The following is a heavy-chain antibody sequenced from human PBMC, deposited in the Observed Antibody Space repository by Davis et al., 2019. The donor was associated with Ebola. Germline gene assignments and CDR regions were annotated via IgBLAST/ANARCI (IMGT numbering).Heavy chain of an antibody. D-gene: IGHD2-21*02. CDR2: MNPNSGNT. CDR1: GYTFTSYD. V-gene: IGHV1-8*01. CDR3: ARAIVVVTAAPLDY. J-gene: IGHJ4*02. Sequence: ASVKVSCKASGYTFTSYDINWVRQATGQGLEWMGWMNPNSGNTGYAQKFQGRVTMTRNTSISTAYMELSSLRSEDTAIYYCARAIVVVTAAPLDYWGQGTLVTVSS.